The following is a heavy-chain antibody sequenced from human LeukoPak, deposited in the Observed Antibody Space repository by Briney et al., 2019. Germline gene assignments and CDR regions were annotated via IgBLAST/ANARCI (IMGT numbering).Heavy chain of an antibody. Sequence: ASVKVSCKASRYTFTGYYMHWVRQAPGQGLEWMGWINPNSGGTNYAQKFQGWVTMTRDTSISTAYMELSRLRSDDTAVYYCARGGASSSWFFDYWGQGTLVTVSS. CDR1: RYTFTGYY. CDR2: INPNSGGT. V-gene: IGHV1-2*04. D-gene: IGHD6-13*01. CDR3: ARGGASSSWFFDY. J-gene: IGHJ4*02.